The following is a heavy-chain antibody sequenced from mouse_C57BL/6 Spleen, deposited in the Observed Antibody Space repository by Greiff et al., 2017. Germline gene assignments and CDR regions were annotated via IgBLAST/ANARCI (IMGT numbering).Heavy chain of an antibody. CDR1: GYTFTSYW. CDR2: IHPNSGST. V-gene: IGHV1-64*01. J-gene: IGHJ1*03. Sequence: QVQLQLPGAELVKPGASVKLSCKASGYTFTSYWMHWVKQRPGQGLEWIGMIHPNSGSTNYNEKFKSKATLTVDKSSSTAYMQLSSLTSEDSAVYYCARGGSSYYWYFDVWGTGTTVTVSS. D-gene: IGHD1-1*01. CDR3: ARGGSSYYWYFDV.